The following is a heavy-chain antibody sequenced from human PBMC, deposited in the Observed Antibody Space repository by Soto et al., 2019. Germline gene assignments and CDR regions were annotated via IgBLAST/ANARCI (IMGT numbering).Heavy chain of an antibody. CDR1: GGTFSSYA. CDR3: ARGIAAAGTRPEVFSF. J-gene: IGHJ4*02. V-gene: IGHV1-69*13. Sequence: ASVKVSCKASGGTFSSYAISWVRQAPGQGLELMGGIIPIFGTANYAQKFQGRVTITADESTSTAYMELSSLRSEDTAVYYCARGIAAAGTRPEVFSFWGQGTLVTVSS. CDR2: IIPIFGTA. D-gene: IGHD6-13*01.